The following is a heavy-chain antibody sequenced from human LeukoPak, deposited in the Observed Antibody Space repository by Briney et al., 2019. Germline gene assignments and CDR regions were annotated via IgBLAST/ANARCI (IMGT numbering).Heavy chain of an antibody. J-gene: IGHJ2*01. Sequence: SETLSLTCIVSGGSISSSSYYWSWIRQPPGKGLEWIGYIYYSGSTYYNPSLKSRVTISVDTSKNQFSLKLSSVTAADTAVYYCAREGANDYGDYTRGWYFDLWGRGTLVTVSS. D-gene: IGHD4-17*01. CDR3: AREGANDYGDYTRGWYFDL. CDR2: IYYSGST. V-gene: IGHV4-30-4*01. CDR1: GGSISSSSYY.